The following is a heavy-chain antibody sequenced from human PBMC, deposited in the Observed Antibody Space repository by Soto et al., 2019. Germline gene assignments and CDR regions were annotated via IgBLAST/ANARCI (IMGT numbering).Heavy chain of an antibody. Sequence: LSETLSLTSTVSGGSISSYYWSWIRQPPGKGLEWIGYIYYSGSTNYNPSLKSRVTISVDTSKNQFSLKLSSVTAADTAVYYCARHDYYGSGKVDYWGQGTLVTVSS. J-gene: IGHJ4*02. CDR3: ARHDYYGSGKVDY. V-gene: IGHV4-59*08. CDR1: GGSISSYY. CDR2: IYYSGST. D-gene: IGHD3-10*01.